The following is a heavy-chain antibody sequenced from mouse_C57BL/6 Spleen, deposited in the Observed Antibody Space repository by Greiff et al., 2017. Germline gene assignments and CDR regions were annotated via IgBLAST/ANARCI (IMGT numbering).Heavy chain of an antibody. D-gene: IGHD2-3*01. CDR1: GYTFTSYW. CDR3: ASNPLDGYPYAMDY. V-gene: IGHV1-52*01. J-gene: IGHJ4*01. Sequence: QVQLQQPGAELVRPGSSVKLSCKASGYTFTSYWMHWVKQRPIQGLEWIGNIDPSDSETHYNQKFKDKATLTVDKSSSTAYMQLSSLTSEDSAVYYCASNPLDGYPYAMDYWGQGTSVTVSS. CDR2: IDPSDSET.